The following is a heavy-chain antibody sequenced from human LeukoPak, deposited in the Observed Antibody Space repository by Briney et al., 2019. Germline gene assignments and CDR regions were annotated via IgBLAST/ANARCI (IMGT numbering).Heavy chain of an antibody. D-gene: IGHD2-15*01. Sequence: TGGSLRLSCAASGFTFSSYAMSWVRQAPGKGLEWVSAISGSGGSTYYADSVKGRFTISRDNSMDTVYLQMNSLRVEDTAVYYCAIDPINATAFWGQGTLVTVSS. V-gene: IGHV3-23*01. CDR2: ISGSGGST. J-gene: IGHJ4*02. CDR3: AIDPINATAF. CDR1: GFTFSSYA.